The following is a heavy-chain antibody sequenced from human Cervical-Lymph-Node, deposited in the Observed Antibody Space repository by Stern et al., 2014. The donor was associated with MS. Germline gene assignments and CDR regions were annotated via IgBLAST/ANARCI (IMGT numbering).Heavy chain of an antibody. Sequence: EVTLVESGGGVIQPGGSLRLSCTASGFTVSRDYMTWVRQAPGKGMEWVSLITNVGSTFYTDSVKGRFAIARDDAKNTVYLHMTSLRAEDTAMYYCARDTSSPERSDWWGQGTLVTVSS. J-gene: IGHJ4*02. V-gene: IGHV3-53*01. CDR3: ARDTSSPERSDW. CDR1: GFTVSRDY. CDR2: ITNVGST. D-gene: IGHD1-1*01.